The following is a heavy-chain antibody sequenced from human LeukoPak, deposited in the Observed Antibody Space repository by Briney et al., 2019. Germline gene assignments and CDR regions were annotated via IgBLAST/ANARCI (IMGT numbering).Heavy chain of an antibody. CDR2: INHSGST. CDR3: ASLLRNNGY. D-gene: IGHD1/OR15-1a*01. V-gene: IGHV4-34*01. Sequence: SETLSLTCAVYGGSFSGYYWSWIRQPPGKGLEWIGEINHSGSTNYNPSLKSRVTISVDTSKNQFSLKLSSVTAADTAVYYCASLLRNNGYWGQGTLVTVSS. J-gene: IGHJ4*02. CDR1: GGSFSGYY.